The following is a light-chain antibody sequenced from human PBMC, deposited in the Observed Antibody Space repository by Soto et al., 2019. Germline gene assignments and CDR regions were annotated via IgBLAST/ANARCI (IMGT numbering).Light chain of an antibody. CDR3: QQYKSWPYT. CDR2: RAS. V-gene: IGKV3-15*01. Sequence: EIVMTQSPVTLSVSPGERVTLSCRASQSISDKSAWYQQKPGQAPRLLVFRASTRATGIPARFSGSGSGTDFTLTITGLQSEDFAVYYCQQYKSWPYTFGQGTKLEIK. CDR1: QSISDK. J-gene: IGKJ2*01.